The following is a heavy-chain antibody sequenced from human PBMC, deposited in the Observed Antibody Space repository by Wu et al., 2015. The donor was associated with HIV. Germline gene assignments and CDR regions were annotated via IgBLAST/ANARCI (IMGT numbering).Heavy chain of an antibody. CDR2: IIPIFGTA. D-gene: IGHD5-24*01. CDR3: ARGKDAGYNYAFDI. Sequence: QVQLVQSGAEVKKPGSSVKVSCKASGGTFSSYAISWVRQAPGQGLEWMGGIIPIFGTANYAQKFQGRVTITADESTSTAYMELSNLKSEDTAVYFCARGKDAGYNYAFDIWGQGTMVSVSS. V-gene: IGHV1-69*12. J-gene: IGHJ3*02. CDR1: GGTFSSYA.